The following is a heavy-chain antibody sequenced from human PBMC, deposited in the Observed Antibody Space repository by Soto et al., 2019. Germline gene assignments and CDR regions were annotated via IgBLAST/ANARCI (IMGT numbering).Heavy chain of an antibody. J-gene: IGHJ6*02. CDR2: IYYSGST. Sequence: ASETLSLTCTVSGGSVSSGSYYWSWIRQPPGKGLEWIGYIYYSGSTNYNPSLKSRVTISVDTSKNQFSLKLSSVTAADTAVYYCARDIRSYSGYDYGYYYGMDVWGQGTTVTVSS. CDR1: GGSVSSGSYY. CDR3: ARDIRSYSGYDYGYYYGMDV. V-gene: IGHV4-61*01. D-gene: IGHD5-12*01.